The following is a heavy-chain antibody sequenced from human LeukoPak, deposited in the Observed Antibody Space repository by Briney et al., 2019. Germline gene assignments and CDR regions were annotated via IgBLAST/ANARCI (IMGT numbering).Heavy chain of an antibody. CDR3: ATVITMIAPTWFDP. D-gene: IGHD3-22*01. J-gene: IGHJ5*02. V-gene: IGHV1-24*01. Sequence: GSVKVSCKVSGYTLTELSMHWVRQAPGKGLEWMGGFDPEDGETIYAQKFQGRVTMTEDTSTDTAYMELSSLRSEDTAVYYCATVITMIAPTWFDPWGQGTLVTVSS. CDR2: FDPEDGET. CDR1: GYTLTELS.